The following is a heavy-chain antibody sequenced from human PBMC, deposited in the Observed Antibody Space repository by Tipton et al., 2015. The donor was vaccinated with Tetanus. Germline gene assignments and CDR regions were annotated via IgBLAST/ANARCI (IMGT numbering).Heavy chain of an antibody. CDR3: ASGSTLDY. V-gene: IGHV3-21*06. CDR1: GFTFNLYS. J-gene: IGHJ4*02. CDR2: ISSTSTYI. Sequence: GSLRLSCAVSGFTFNLYSMNWVRQAPGRGPEWISSISSTSTYIYYADSVKGRFTISRDNAKNSLYLQMNSLRAEDTALYYCASGSTLDYWGPGILVTVSS.